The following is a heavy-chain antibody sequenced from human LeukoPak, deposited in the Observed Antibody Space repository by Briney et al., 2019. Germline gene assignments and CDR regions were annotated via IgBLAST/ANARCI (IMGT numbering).Heavy chain of an antibody. D-gene: IGHD2-2*01. CDR2: INPRSGGT. CDR3: ARGSGTSWFDY. CDR1: GYTFTSNY. Sequence: ASVKVSCKASGYTFTSNYMHWVRQAPGQGLEWMGWINPRSGGTNYGEKFRGRVTMTRDTSITTAYMELSSLRFDDTAVYYCARGSGTSWFDYWGQGTLVTVSS. V-gene: IGHV1-2*02. J-gene: IGHJ4*02.